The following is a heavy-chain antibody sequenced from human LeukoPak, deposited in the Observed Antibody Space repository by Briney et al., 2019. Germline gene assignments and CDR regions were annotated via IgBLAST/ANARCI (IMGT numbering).Heavy chain of an antibody. CDR1: GYTFTSYD. CDR3: ARGPVSSHGMDV. CDR2: KNPNSGRT. Sequence: ASVKVSYKASGYTFTSYDINWVRQATGQGLEWMGFKNPNSGRTGFAQKFQGRFTMTTDTSISTAYMELSSLTSEDTAVYYCARGPVSSHGMDVWGQGTTVTVSS. V-gene: IGHV1-8*01. J-gene: IGHJ6*02.